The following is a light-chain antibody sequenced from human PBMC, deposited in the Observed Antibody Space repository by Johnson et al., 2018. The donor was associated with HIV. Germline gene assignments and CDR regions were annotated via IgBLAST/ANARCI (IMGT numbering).Light chain of an antibody. V-gene: IGLV1-51*02. CDR3: GTWDTGLSAPYV. J-gene: IGLJ1*01. CDR2: ENN. CDR1: SSNIGNNY. Sequence: QSVLTQSPSVSAAPGQKVTISCSGSSSNIGNNYISWYQQFPGTAPKLLIYENNKRPSGIPDRFSGSKSGTSATLGITGLQTGDEADYYCGTWDTGLSAPYVFGTGTKVTVL.